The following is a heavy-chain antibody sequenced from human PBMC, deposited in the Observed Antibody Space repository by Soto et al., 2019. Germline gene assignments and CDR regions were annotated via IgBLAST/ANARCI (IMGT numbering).Heavy chain of an antibody. Sequence: GGSLRLSCAASGFTFSSFDFHWVRQAPGKGLEWISHISNSGFTTYYADSVKGRFTISRDKAKNSLFLQMNSLRAEDTAVYYCARVDLYGRGYYHPYLDSWGQRILVTVSS. J-gene: IGHJ4*02. V-gene: IGHV3-48*03. CDR2: ISNSGFTT. CDR1: GFTFSSFD. D-gene: IGHD3-3*01. CDR3: ARVDLYGRGYYHPYLDS.